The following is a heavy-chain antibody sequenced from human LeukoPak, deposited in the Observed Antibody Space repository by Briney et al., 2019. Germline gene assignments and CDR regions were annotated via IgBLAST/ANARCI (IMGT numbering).Heavy chain of an antibody. CDR3: ARGLSHSSSTSCYRWFDP. Sequence: ASVTVSFKASGYTFTSYDINWVRQATGQGLEWMGWMNPNSGNTGYAQKFQGRVTMTRNTSISTAYMELSSLRSEDTAVYYCARGLSHSSSTSCYRWFDPWGQGTLVTVSS. CDR1: GYTFTSYD. V-gene: IGHV1-8*01. J-gene: IGHJ5*02. CDR2: MNPNSGNT. D-gene: IGHD2-2*02.